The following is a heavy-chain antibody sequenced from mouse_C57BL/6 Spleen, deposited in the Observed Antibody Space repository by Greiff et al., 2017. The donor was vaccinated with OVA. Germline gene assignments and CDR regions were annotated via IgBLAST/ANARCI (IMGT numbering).Heavy chain of an antibody. CDR1: GFSLSTFGMG. D-gene: IGHD2-14*01. J-gene: IGHJ4*01. V-gene: IGHV8-8*01. Sequence: QVTLKESGPGILQPSQTLSLTCSFSGFSLSTFGMGVGWIRQPSGKGLEWLAHIWWDDDKYYNPALKSRLTISKDTSKNQVFLKIANVDTAVTATYYCARIASGTPTGYYAMDYWGQGTSVTVSS. CDR3: ARIASGTPTGYYAMDY. CDR2: IWWDDDK.